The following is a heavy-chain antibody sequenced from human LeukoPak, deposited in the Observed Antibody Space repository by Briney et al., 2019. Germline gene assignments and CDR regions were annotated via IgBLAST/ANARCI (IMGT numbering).Heavy chain of an antibody. CDR3: AKGAGYDFWSGYYKT. J-gene: IGHJ5*02. CDR2: FSWNSGSI. D-gene: IGHD3-3*01. Sequence: GRSLRLSCAASGFTFDDYAMHWVRQAPGKGLEWVSGFSWNSGSIGYADSVKGRFTISRDNAKNSLYLQMNSLRAEDTALYYCAKGAGYDFWSGYYKTWGQGTLVTVSS. CDR1: GFTFDDYA. V-gene: IGHV3-9*01.